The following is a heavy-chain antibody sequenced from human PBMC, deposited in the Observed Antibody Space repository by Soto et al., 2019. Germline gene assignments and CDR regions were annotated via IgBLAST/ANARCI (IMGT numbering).Heavy chain of an antibody. CDR3: TTGYLDWVPIGIHYYYMDV. V-gene: IGHV3-15*01. J-gene: IGHJ6*03. CDR1: GFTFSNAW. D-gene: IGHD3-9*01. CDR2: IKSKTDGGTT. Sequence: EVQLVESGGGLVKPGGSLRLSCAASGFTFSNAWMSWVRQAPGKGLEWVGRIKSKTDGGTTDYAAPVKGRFTISRDDSKNTLYLQMNSLKTEDTAVYYCTTGYLDWVPIGIHYYYMDVWGKGTTVTVSS.